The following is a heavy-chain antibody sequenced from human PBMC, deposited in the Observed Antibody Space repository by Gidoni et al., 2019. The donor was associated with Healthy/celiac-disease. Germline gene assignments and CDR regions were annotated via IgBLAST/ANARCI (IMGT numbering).Heavy chain of an antibody. CDR3: ARDSHPMTTVTTPFGY. D-gene: IGHD4-17*01. CDR2: RWYDGSNK. J-gene: IGHJ4*02. V-gene: IGHV3-33*01. CDR1: GFTFSSYG. Sequence: QVQLVESGGGVVQPGRSLRLSCAASGFTFSSYGMHWVRQAPGKGLEWVAGRWYDGSNKYYADSVKGRFTISRDNSKNTLYLQMNSLRAEDTAVYYCARDSHPMTTVTTPFGYWGQGTLVTVSS.